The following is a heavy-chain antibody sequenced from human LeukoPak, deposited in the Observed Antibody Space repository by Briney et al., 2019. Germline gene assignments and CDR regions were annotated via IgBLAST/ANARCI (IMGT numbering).Heavy chain of an antibody. J-gene: IGHJ3*02. CDR2: ISSSGSTI. CDR3: AKCGNYYVRSGYNTRGKAFNI. V-gene: IGHV3-11*04. D-gene: IGHD3-22*01. Sequence: GGSLRLSCAASGFTFSDYYMSWIRQAPRKGLEWVSYISSSGSTIYYADSVKGRFTISRDNAKNSLYLQMNSLRAEDTAVYYGAKCGNYYVRSGYNTRGKAFNIWAKGQWSPSLQ. CDR1: GFTFSDYY.